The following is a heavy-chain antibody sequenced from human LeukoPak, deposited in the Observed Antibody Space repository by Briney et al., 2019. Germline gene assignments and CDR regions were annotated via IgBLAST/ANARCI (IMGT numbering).Heavy chain of an antibody. D-gene: IGHD5-18*01. J-gene: IGHJ4*02. CDR3: ASGSGAPDEGPFGYSYGTEFDY. Sequence: GGSLRLSCAASGFTFSSYSMNWVRQAPGKGLEWVSSISSSSSYIYYADSVKGRFTISRDNAKNSLYLQMNRLRAEDTAVYYCASGSGAPDEGPFGYSYGTEFDYWGQGTLVTVSS. CDR2: ISSSSSYI. CDR1: GFTFSSYS. V-gene: IGHV3-21*01.